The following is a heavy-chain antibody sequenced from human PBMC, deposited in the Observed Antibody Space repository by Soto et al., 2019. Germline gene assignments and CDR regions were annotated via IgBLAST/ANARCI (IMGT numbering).Heavy chain of an antibody. Sequence: QVQLVQSGAEVKKPGSSVKVSCKASGGTFSSYTISWVRQAPGQGLEWMGRIIPILGIANYAQKFQGRVTITADKSTSTAYMELSSLRSEDTAVYYCASLIAAAGTGENWGQGTMVTVSS. CDR2: IIPILGIA. D-gene: IGHD6-13*01. CDR1: GGTFSSYT. CDR3: ASLIAAAGTGEN. V-gene: IGHV1-69*02. J-gene: IGHJ4*02.